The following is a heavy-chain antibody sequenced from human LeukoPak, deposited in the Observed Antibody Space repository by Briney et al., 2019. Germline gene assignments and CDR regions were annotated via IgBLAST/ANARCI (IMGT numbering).Heavy chain of an antibody. V-gene: IGHV4-39*07. Sequence: SGTLSLTCTVSGGSISSSSYYWGWIRQPPGKGLEWIGSIYYSGSTYYNPSLKSRVTISVDTSKNQFSLKLGSVTAADTAVYYCARVDEREYSSGWSDFDYWGQGTLVTVSS. CDR1: GGSISSSSYY. D-gene: IGHD6-19*01. CDR2: IYYSGST. J-gene: IGHJ4*02. CDR3: ARVDEREYSSGWSDFDY.